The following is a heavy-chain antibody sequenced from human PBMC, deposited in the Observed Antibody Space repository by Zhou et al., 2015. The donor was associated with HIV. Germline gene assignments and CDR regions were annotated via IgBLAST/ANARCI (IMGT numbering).Heavy chain of an antibody. V-gene: IGHV1-8*01. CDR1: GYTFTSYD. CDR2: MNPNSGNT. CDR3: ARGVGCSGGSCYSWGVNWFDP. J-gene: IGHJ5*02. Sequence: QVQLVQSGAEVKKPGASVKVSCKASGYTFTSYDINWVRQATGQGLEWMGWMNPNSGNTGYAQKFQGRVTMTRNTSISTAYMELSSLRSEDTAVYYCARGVGCSGGSCYSWGVNWFDPWGQGTLVTVSS. D-gene: IGHD2-15*01.